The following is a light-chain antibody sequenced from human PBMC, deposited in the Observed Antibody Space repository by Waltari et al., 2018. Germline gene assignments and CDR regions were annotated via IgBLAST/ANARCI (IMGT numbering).Light chain of an antibody. CDR2: DAS. J-gene: IGKJ4*02. V-gene: IGKV3-11*01. CDR3: QQRSNWPLT. CDR1: QSVSSY. Sequence: EIVLTQSPATLSLSPGERATLSCRASQSVSSYLVWYQQKPGQVPRLLIYDASNRATCIPASFSGSLSGTDFTLTISSLEPEDFSVYYCQQRSNWPLTFGGGTKVEIK.